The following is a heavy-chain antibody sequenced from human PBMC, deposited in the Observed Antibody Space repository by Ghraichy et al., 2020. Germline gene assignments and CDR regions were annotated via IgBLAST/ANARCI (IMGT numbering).Heavy chain of an antibody. CDR2: ISWDGGST. CDR1: GFTFDDYA. CDR3: AKDRGIAAAGLDFDY. V-gene: IGHV3-43D*03. Sequence: LSLTCAASGFTFDDYAMHWVRQAPGKGLEWVSLISWDGGSTYYADSVKGRFTISRDNSKNSLYLQMNSLRAEDTALYYCAKDRGIAAAGLDFDYWGQGTLVTVSS. D-gene: IGHD6-13*01. J-gene: IGHJ4*02.